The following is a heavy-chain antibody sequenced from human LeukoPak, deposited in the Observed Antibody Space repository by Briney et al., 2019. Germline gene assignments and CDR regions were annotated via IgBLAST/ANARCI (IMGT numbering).Heavy chain of an antibody. Sequence: ASETLSLTCTVSGGSISSYYWSWIRQPAGRGLEWTGRINTGGNSNYNPSLKSRLTMSLDTSKSQFSLQLSSVTAADTAVYYCAREISTVTTRSFDYWGQGILVTVSS. J-gene: IGHJ4*02. CDR3: AREISTVTTRSFDY. V-gene: IGHV4-4*07. CDR2: INTGGNS. D-gene: IGHD4-17*01. CDR1: GGSISSYY.